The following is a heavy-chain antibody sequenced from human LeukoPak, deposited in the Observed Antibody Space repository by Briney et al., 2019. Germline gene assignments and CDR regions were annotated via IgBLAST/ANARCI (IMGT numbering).Heavy chain of an antibody. CDR2: INSDGSST. D-gene: IGHD3-10*01. Sequence: GGSLRLSCAASGFTFSSYWMHWVRQAPGKGLVWVSRINSDGSSTSYADSVKGRFTISRDNAENSLYLQMNSLRADDTAMYYCAREYYFSHIDGWGKGTTVTVSS. CDR3: AREYYFSHIDG. V-gene: IGHV3-74*01. CDR1: GFTFSSYW. J-gene: IGHJ6*03.